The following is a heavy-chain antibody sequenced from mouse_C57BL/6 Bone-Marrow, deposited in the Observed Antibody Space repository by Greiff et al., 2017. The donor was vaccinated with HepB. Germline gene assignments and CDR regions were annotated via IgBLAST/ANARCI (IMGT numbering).Heavy chain of an antibody. CDR3: AGGYGSSPFAY. V-gene: IGHV1-76*01. CDR2: IYPGSGNT. D-gene: IGHD1-1*01. Sequence: QVQLQQSGAELVRPGASVKLSCKASGYTFTDYYINWVKQRPGQGLEWIARIYPGSGNTYYNEKFKGKATLTAEKSSSTAYMQLSSLTSEDSAVYFCAGGYGSSPFAYWGQGTLVTVSA. CDR1: GYTFTDYY. J-gene: IGHJ3*01.